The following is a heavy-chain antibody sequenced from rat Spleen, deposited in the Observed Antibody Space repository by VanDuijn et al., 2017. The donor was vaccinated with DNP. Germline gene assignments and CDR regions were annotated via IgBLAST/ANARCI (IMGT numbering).Heavy chain of an antibody. CDR2: IGSDGYAP. D-gene: IGHD3-8*01. V-gene: IGHV5-22*01. CDR1: GFSFSGFY. CDR3: ATLSRGWFAY. J-gene: IGHJ3*01. Sequence: EVQLVESGGGLVQPGRSLKLSCAASGFSFSGFYMAWVRQAPTKGLEWVAYIGSDGYAPYYGDSVKGRFTSSRDNAKSTLYLQMNSLRSEDMATYYCATLSRGWFAYWGQGTLVTVSS.